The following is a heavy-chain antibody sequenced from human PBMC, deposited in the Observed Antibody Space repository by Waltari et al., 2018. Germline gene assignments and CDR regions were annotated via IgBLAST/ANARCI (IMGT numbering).Heavy chain of an antibody. CDR2: IYTSGST. V-gene: IGHV4-4*07. D-gene: IGHD3-3*01. Sequence: QVQLQESGPGLVKPSETLSLTCTVSGGSISSYYWSWIRQPAGKGLEWIGRIYTSGSTNYNPSLKSRVTMSVDTSKNQVSLKLRSEDTAVYYCARRHTYYDFWSGAQWMTDWGQGTMVTVSS. CDR1: GGSISSYY. J-gene: IGHJ3*01. CDR3: ARRHTYYDFWSGAQWMTD.